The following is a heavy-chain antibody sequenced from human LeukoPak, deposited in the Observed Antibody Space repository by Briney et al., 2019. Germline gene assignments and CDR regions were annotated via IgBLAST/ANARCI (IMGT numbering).Heavy chain of an antibody. CDR3: ARGGYGDAWFDP. V-gene: IGHV1-46*01. CDR1: GYTFTTYY. CDR2: IKPSGGST. J-gene: IGHJ5*02. Sequence: ASVKVSCKASGYTFTTYYMHWVRHGPGQGLEWMGIIKPSGGSTSYAQKFQGRVAMTWDTSTSTVYMELSSLRSEDTAVYYCARGGYGDAWFDPWGQGTLVTVSS. D-gene: IGHD4-17*01.